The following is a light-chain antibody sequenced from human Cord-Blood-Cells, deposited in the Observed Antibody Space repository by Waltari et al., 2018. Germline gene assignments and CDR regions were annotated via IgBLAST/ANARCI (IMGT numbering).Light chain of an antibody. CDR3: CSYAGSSTYV. V-gene: IGLV2-23*01. Sequence: QSVLTQPASVSGSPGQSITISCTGTSSDVGSYNLVSCYQQHPGKAPKLKIYEGSKRPSGVSNRFSGSKSGNTASLTISGLQAEDEADYYCCSYAGSSTYVFGTGTKVTVL. J-gene: IGLJ1*01. CDR2: EGS. CDR1: SSDVGSYNL.